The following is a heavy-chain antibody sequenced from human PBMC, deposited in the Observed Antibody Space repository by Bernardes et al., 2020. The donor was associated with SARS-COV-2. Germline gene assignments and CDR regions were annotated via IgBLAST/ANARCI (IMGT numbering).Heavy chain of an antibody. J-gene: IGHJ3*02. Sequence: GGSLRLSCAASGFTFSSYDMRWVRQATGKGLEWVSTIAIAGDTYYSGYVKGRFTISRENAKNSFFLQMNDLRAEDTAVYYCAREGTVVAYDGLDIWGQGTMVTVSS. V-gene: IGHV3-13*01. CDR1: GFTFSSYD. CDR3: AREGTVVAYDGLDI. D-gene: IGHD6-19*01. CDR2: IAIAGDT.